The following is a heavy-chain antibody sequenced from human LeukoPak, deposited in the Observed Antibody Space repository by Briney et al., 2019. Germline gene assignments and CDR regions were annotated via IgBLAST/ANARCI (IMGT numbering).Heavy chain of an antibody. CDR2: ISGSGGST. Sequence: GGSLRLSCAASGFTFSSYAMNWVRQAPGKGLEWVSGISGSGGSTYYAVSVKGRFTISRDNSKNSLYLQMSSLRAEDTAVYYRAKDRNGWYSYYFDYWGQGTLVTVSS. D-gene: IGHD6-19*01. CDR1: GFTFSSYA. CDR3: AKDRNGWYSYYFDY. J-gene: IGHJ4*02. V-gene: IGHV3-23*01.